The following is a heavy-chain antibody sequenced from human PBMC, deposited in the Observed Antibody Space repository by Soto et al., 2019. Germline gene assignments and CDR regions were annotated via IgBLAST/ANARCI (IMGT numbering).Heavy chain of an antibody. CDR3: AHAFGGTSWSNDAFDV. J-gene: IGHJ3*01. CDR2: IYWDDDT. D-gene: IGHD3-16*01. CDR1: GFSFSADGVG. Sequence: HITLKESGPTLVKPTQTLTLTCIFSGFSFSADGVGVGWIRQPPGKTLEWLALIYWDDDTRYRPSLKSRLTITKXSXKXXVVLTMTNMDPLDTATYYCAHAFGGTSWSNDAFDVWGQGTVVTVSS. V-gene: IGHV2-5*02.